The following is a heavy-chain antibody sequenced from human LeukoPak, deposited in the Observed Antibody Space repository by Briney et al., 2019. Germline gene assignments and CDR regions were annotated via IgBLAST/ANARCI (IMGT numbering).Heavy chain of an antibody. CDR1: GGSISSSSYY. D-gene: IGHD1-14*01. J-gene: IGHJ4*02. CDR3: ASNNPARSAVLGY. CDR2: IYYSGST. Sequence: SETLSLTCTVSGGSISSSSYYWGWIRQPPGKGLVWIGSIYYSGSTYYNPSLKSRVTISVDTSKNQFSLKLSSVTAADTAVYYCASNNPARSAVLGYWGQGTLVTVSS. V-gene: IGHV4-39*07.